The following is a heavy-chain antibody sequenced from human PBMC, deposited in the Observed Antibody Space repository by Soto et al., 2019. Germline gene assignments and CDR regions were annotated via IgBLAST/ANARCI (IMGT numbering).Heavy chain of an antibody. Sequence: QVQLVQSGAEEQKPGASVKVSCKASGYTFTSYAMHWVRQAPGQRLEWMGWINAGNGNTKYSQKFQGRVTITRDTSAGTADMELSSLRSEDTAVYFCARVSGWYVLDYWGQGTLVTVSS. J-gene: IGHJ4*02. CDR3: ARVSGWYVLDY. V-gene: IGHV1-3*05. D-gene: IGHD6-13*01. CDR2: INAGNGNT. CDR1: GYTFTSYA.